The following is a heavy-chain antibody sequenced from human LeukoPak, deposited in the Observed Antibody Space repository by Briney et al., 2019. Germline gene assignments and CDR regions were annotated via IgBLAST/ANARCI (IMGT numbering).Heavy chain of an antibody. CDR2: IYTSGST. CDR3: ARGVAVAGTGYYFDY. D-gene: IGHD6-19*01. J-gene: IGHJ4*02. Sequence: SETLSLTCTVSGGSISSYYWSWIRQPPGKGLEWIGYIYTSGSTNYNPSLKSRVTISVDTSKNQFSLKLSSVTAADTAVYYCARGVAVAGTGYYFDYWGQGTLVTVSS. CDR1: GGSISSYY. V-gene: IGHV4-4*09.